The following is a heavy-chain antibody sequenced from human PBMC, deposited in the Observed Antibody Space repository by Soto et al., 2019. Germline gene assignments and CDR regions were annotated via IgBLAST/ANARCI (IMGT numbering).Heavy chain of an antibody. V-gene: IGHV1-69*02. J-gene: IGHJ3*02. CDR1: GGVFSSYT. D-gene: IGHD4-17*01. Sequence: QVQLVQSGAEVKKPGSSVRVSCKASGGVFSSYTFNWLRQAPGQGLEWMGRIIPVLDKRNYAQKFQGRVTISADKSTSTAYMELSSLTSEDTAVYFCAKPGDYNDHDAFDIWGQGTRVTVSS. CDR3: AKPGDYNDHDAFDI. CDR2: IIPVLDKR.